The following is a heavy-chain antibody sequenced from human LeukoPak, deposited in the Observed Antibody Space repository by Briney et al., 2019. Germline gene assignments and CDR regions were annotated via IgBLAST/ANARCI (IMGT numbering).Heavy chain of an antibody. CDR2: LYYSGSI. J-gene: IGHJ4*02. CDR1: GGAITGSSYY. Sequence: SDTLSLTCTVSGGAITGSSYYWGWIRQSPGKGLEWIGSLYYSGSIYYNPSLKSRVSMSADTSKNPFSLKLNSLTAADRAVYYCARQYYDSTGYYYFDHWDQGTLVTVSS. D-gene: IGHD3-22*01. V-gene: IGHV4-39*01. CDR3: ARQYYDSTGYYYFDH.